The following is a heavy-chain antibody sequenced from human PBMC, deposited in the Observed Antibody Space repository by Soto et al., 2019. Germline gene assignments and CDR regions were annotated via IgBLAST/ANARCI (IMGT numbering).Heavy chain of an antibody. D-gene: IGHD1-26*01. CDR3: ARDTGTYPYYFDY. V-gene: IGHV4-30-4*01. CDR1: CGSIISGENF. Sequence: PSETLSLTCTVSCGSIISGENFWNWIRQSPGKGLEWIGYIRHSGSTYYNPSLKSRLTISVDTSKNQISLKLNSVTAADTAVYYCARDTGTYPYYFDYWGQGTLVTVSS. J-gene: IGHJ4*02. CDR2: IRHSGST.